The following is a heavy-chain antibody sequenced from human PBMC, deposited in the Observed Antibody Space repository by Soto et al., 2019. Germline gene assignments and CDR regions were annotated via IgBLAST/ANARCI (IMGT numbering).Heavy chain of an antibody. CDR3: AHAYGGTSWPNDVFDV. V-gene: IGHV2-5*02. CDR2: IYWDDDQ. CDR1: GFSLSADGVG. J-gene: IGHJ3*01. D-gene: IGHD2-2*01. Sequence: QITLKESGPTLVKPTQTLTLTCTFSGFSLSADGVGVGWIRQPPGKALEWLALIYWDDDQRYSPSLKTRLTITKDTTKNQAALTMTNMDPVDTATYYCAHAYGGTSWPNDVFDVWGQGTVVTVSS.